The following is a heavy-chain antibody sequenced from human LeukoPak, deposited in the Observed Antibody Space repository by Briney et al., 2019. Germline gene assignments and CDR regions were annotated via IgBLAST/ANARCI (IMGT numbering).Heavy chain of an antibody. CDR2: AIPIFGTA. CDR1: GGTFTSYA. J-gene: IGHJ4*02. V-gene: IGHV1-69*06. D-gene: IGHD2-2*01. CDR3: AVVPAAIGPNYGDYEDY. Sequence: ASVKVSCRASGGTFTSYAISWVRQAPGQGLEWMRGAIPIFGTANYAQKFQGRVTITADKSTSTAYMELSSLRSEDTAVYYCAVVPAAIGPNYGDYEDYWGQGTLVTVSS.